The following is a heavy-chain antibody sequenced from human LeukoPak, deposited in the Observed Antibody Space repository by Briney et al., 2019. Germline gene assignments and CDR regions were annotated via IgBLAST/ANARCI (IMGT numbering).Heavy chain of an antibody. J-gene: IGHJ4*02. Sequence: GGSLRLSCVGSGFTFRSHAMSWVRQAPAKGLEFVSGIYENGGTTYYADSVKGRFSISRDNSKNTLYPQMDSLRGEDTAVYYCAKDFRIGYSAHFDYWGQGALVTVSS. V-gene: IGHV3-23*01. CDR1: GFTFRSHA. D-gene: IGHD2-21*01. CDR2: IYENGGTT. CDR3: AKDFRIGYSAHFDY.